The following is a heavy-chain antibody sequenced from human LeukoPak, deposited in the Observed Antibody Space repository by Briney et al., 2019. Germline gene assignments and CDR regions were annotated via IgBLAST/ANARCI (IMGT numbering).Heavy chain of an antibody. CDR3: ARAGSSSWYLLH. Sequence: GGSLRLSCAASGFTVSSNYMSWVRQAPGKGLEWVSVIYSGGSTYYADSVKGRFTISRDDSKNTLYLQMNSLRAEDTAVYYCARAGSSSWYLLHWGQGTLVTVSS. CDR2: IYSGGST. CDR1: GFTVSSNY. D-gene: IGHD6-13*01. J-gene: IGHJ4*02. V-gene: IGHV3-53*01.